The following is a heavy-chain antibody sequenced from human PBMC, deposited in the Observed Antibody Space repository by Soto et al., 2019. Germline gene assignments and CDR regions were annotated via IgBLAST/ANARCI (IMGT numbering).Heavy chain of an antibody. CDR3: ASRYGSGSYTIDY. Sequence: TSETLSLTCTVSGGSISSGDYYWSWIRQPPGKGLEWIGYIYYSGSTYYNPSLKSRVTISVDTSKNQFSLKLSSVTAADTAVYYCASRYGSGSYTIDYWGQGTLVTVSS. J-gene: IGHJ4*02. D-gene: IGHD3-10*01. V-gene: IGHV4-30-4*01. CDR1: GGSISSGDYY. CDR2: IYYSGST.